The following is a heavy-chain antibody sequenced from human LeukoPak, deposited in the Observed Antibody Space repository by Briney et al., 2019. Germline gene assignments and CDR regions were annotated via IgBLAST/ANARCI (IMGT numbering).Heavy chain of an antibody. CDR2: IYYSGST. J-gene: IGHJ4*02. V-gene: IGHV4-30-4*01. D-gene: IGHD5-18*01. CDR1: GGSISSDDYY. CDR3: ARIRCSYGYQYY. Sequence: PSETLSLTCTVSGGSISSDDYYWSWIRQPPGTGLEWIGYIYYSGSTYYNPSLKSRVTISVDTSKNQFSLKLSSVTAADTAVYYCARIRCSYGYQYYWGQGTLVTVSS.